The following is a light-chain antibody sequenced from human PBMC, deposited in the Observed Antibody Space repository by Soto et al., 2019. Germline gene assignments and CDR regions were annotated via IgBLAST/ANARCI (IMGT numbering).Light chain of an antibody. V-gene: IGKV1-39*01. J-gene: IGKJ2*01. Sequence: DIPMTQSPSSRSASVGDRVTITCRASQSIDSYLNWYQQKPGKAPKLLIYDASSLQSGVPSRFSGSGSGTDFTLTISSLQPEDFATYYCHQTYDTPYTFGQGTKLEI. CDR2: DAS. CDR3: HQTYDTPYT. CDR1: QSIDSY.